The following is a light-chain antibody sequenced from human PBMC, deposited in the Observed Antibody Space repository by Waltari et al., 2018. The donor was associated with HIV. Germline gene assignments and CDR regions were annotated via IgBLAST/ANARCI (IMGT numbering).Light chain of an antibody. J-gene: IGLJ3*02. CDR2: STN. CDR1: SGSVSTSYY. V-gene: IGLV8-61*01. Sequence: QTVVTQEPSFSVSPGGTVTLTCGLRSGSVSTSYYPSRYQQTPGQAPRTLIHSTNTRSSGVPDRFSGSIVGNKAALTITGAQADDESDYYCVLYMGSGLWVFGGGTKLTVL. CDR3: VLYMGSGLWV.